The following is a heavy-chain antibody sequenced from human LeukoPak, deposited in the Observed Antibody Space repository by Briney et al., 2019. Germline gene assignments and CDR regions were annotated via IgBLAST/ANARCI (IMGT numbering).Heavy chain of an antibody. J-gene: IGHJ4*02. D-gene: IGHD2-15*01. CDR1: GYSFTSHG. V-gene: IGHV1-18*01. CDR3: ARASYCSGGSCYSDY. Sequence: GASVKVSCTASGYSFTSHGISWVRQAPGQGLEWMGWISAYNGNTIYAQKVKGRVTMTTDTSTSTAYMELRSLKSDDTAVYYCARASYCSGGSCYSDYWGQGTLVTVSS. CDR2: ISAYNGNT.